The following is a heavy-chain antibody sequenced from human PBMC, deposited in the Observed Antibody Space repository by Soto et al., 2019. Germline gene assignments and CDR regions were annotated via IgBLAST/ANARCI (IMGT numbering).Heavy chain of an antibody. CDR2: IRSKAYGGTT. Sequence: GGSLRLSCTASGFTFGDYAMSWFRQAPGKGLEWVGFIRSKAYGGTTQYAASVKGRFTISRDDSKSIAYLQMNSLKTEDTAVYYCTRASALALYDILTGLSYFDYWGQGTLVTVSS. CDR3: TRASALALYDILTGLSYFDY. V-gene: IGHV3-49*03. CDR1: GFTFGDYA. D-gene: IGHD3-9*01. J-gene: IGHJ4*02.